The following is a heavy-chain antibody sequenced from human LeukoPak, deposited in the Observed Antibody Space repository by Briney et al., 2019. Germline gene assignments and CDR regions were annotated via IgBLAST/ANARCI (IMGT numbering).Heavy chain of an antibody. D-gene: IGHD3-3*01. CDR1: GYTFTTYD. CDR3: ARGHTYYDFWSGYYTSTLLDY. Sequence: ASVKVSCKASGYTFTTYDINWVRQATGQGLEWMGWMNPNSGNTGYAQKFQGRVTITRDTSASTAYMELSSLRSEDMAVYYCARGHTYYDFWSGYYTSTLLDYWGQGTLVTVSS. CDR2: MNPNSGNT. J-gene: IGHJ4*02. V-gene: IGHV1-8*03.